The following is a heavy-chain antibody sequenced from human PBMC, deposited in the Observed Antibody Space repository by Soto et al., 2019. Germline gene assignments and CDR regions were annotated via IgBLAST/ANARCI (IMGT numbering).Heavy chain of an antibody. D-gene: IGHD3-16*02. Sequence: QVQLAQSGAEERKPGASVKVSCEATGYTFTAYAMHWVRQXXXXRLEWMGWINPANGNTKYSQKFQGRLTLTSDTSANTVYMELNSLTSEDTAMYDCTRSAISPYGGLIGPFDYWGQGNLVTVSS. V-gene: IGHV1-3*05. CDR2: INPANGNT. CDR1: GYTFTAYA. CDR3: TRSAISPYGGLIGPFDY. J-gene: IGHJ4*02.